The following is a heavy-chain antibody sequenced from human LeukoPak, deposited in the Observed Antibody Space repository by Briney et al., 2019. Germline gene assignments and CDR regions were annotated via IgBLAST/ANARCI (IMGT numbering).Heavy chain of an antibody. J-gene: IGHJ4*02. Sequence: GGSLRLSCAASGFTFSTYAMNWVRQAPGKGLEWVAVISDDGRHNYYADSVKGRFTISRDSSKSTLYLQMNSLRDDDSAAYFCARVYLERLTAGYFDHWGQGTQVTVSS. CDR3: ARVYLERLTAGYFDH. CDR2: ISDDGRHN. CDR1: GFTFSTYA. D-gene: IGHD2-8*01. V-gene: IGHV3-30*04.